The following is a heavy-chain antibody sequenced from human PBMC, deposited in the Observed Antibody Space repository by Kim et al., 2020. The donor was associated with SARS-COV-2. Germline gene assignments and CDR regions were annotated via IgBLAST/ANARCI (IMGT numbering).Heavy chain of an antibody. V-gene: IGHV1-69*13. D-gene: IGHD3-10*01. J-gene: IGHJ6*02. CDR2: IIPIFGTA. Sequence: SVKVSCKASGGTFSSYAISWVRQAPGQGLEWMGGIIPIFGTANYAQKFQGRVTITADESTSTAYMELSSLRSEDTAVYYCARGFYYGSGSYYNVVDGMDVWGQGTTVTVSS. CDR3: ARGFYYGSGSYYNVVDGMDV. CDR1: GGTFSSYA.